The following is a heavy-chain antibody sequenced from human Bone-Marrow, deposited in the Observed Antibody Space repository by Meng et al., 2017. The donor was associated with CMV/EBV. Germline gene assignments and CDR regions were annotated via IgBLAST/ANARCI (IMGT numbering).Heavy chain of an antibody. CDR2: ISSSSSYI. Sequence: GESLKISCAASGFTFSSYAMHWVRQAPGKGLEWVSSISSSSSYIYYADSVKGRFTISRDNAKNSLHLQMNSLRAEDTAVYYCARDSHDFWSGYYQVYYYGMDVWGQGTMVTGSS. D-gene: IGHD3-3*01. V-gene: IGHV3-21*01. CDR3: ARDSHDFWSGYYQVYYYGMDV. CDR1: GFTFSSYA. J-gene: IGHJ6*01.